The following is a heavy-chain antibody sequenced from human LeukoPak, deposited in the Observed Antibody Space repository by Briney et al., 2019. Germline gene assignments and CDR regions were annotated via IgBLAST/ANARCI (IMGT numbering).Heavy chain of an antibody. J-gene: IGHJ4*02. CDR2: IGIRGDT. D-gene: IGHD6-19*01. CDR3: ARGGIRVSGIDEFDY. V-gene: IGHV3-13*01. CDR1: GLTFTNYD. Sequence: GGSLRLSCAASGLTFTNYDMHWVRQATGKGLEWVSAIGIRGDTYYSGSVKGRFTISRENAENSLYLQMNSLRAEDTAVYYCARGGIRVSGIDEFDYWGQGTLVTVSS.